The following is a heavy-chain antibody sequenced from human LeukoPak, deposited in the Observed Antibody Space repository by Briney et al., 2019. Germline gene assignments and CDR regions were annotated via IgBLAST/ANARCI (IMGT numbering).Heavy chain of an antibody. Sequence: PSETLSLTCAVYGGSFSGYYWSWIRQPPGKGLEWIGEINHSGSTNYNPSLRSRVTISVDTSKNQFSLKLSSVTAADTAVCYCARCPLVYSSGWYWFDPWGQGTLVTVSS. D-gene: IGHD6-19*01. CDR3: ARCPLVYSSGWYWFDP. CDR2: INHSGST. CDR1: GGSFSGYY. V-gene: IGHV4-34*01. J-gene: IGHJ5*02.